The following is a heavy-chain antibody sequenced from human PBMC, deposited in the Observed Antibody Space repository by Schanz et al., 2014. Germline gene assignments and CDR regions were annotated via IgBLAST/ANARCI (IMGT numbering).Heavy chain of an antibody. Sequence: QVQLVESGGGVVQPGRSLRLSCAASGFTFSSYALHWVRQAPGKGLEWVAFVPFDGSQKFYADSVKGRFTISRDNAKNSLYLLMNSLRAEDTAVCYCARDLDANYFDYWGQGILVTVSS. CDR1: GFTFSSYA. CDR2: VPFDGSQK. CDR3: ARDLDANYFDY. J-gene: IGHJ4*02. D-gene: IGHD1-1*01. V-gene: IGHV3-30*04.